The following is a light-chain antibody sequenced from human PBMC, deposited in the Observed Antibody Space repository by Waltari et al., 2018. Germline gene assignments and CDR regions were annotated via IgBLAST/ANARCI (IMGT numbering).Light chain of an antibody. V-gene: IGLV2-23*02. CDR2: EVV. J-gene: IGLJ2*01. CDR1: SRDVGTFDL. Sequence: QSALTQPAPVSGSLGQSITFSCTGTSRDVGTFDLVSWYRQYPGEAPRLMIYEVVKRPSRVSNRFSGSKSGNMASLTISGLQAEDEAHYYCSSYAGGGRVVFGGGTKLTVL. CDR3: SSYAGGGRVV.